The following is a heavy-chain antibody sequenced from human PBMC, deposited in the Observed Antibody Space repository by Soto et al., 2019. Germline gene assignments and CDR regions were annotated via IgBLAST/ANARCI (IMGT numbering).Heavy chain of an antibody. D-gene: IGHD3-16*02. CDR3: ARGFWGSYRYTGFFDY. J-gene: IGHJ4*02. CDR1: GGSISSYY. Sequence: SETLSLTCTVSGGSISSYYWSWIRQPPGKGLEWIGYIYYSGSTNYNPSLKSRVTISVDTSKNQFSLKLSSVTAADTAVYYCARGFWGSYRYTGFFDYWGQGTLVTVSS. V-gene: IGHV4-59*08. CDR2: IYYSGST.